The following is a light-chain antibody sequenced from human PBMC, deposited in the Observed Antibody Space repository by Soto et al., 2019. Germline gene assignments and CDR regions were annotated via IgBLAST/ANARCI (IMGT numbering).Light chain of an antibody. V-gene: IGLV2-11*02. CDR1: SSEVGGYNY. CDR2: DVS. Sequence: QSVLTPPPSVPGSPGQSVTISCTGTSSEVGGYNYVAWYQLHPGKAPKVMIYDVSKRPSGVPDRFSGSKSGNTASLSISGLLAEDQSDYYCCSIAGSVEVFGTGSKGTVL. CDR3: CSIAGSVEV. J-gene: IGLJ1*01.